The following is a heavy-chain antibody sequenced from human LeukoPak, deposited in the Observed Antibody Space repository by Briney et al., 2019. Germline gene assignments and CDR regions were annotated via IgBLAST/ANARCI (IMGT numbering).Heavy chain of an antibody. CDR2: ISGSGGST. D-gene: IGHD2-15*01. J-gene: IGHJ4*02. CDR1: GFTFSSYG. Sequence: PGGTLRLSCAASGFTFSSYGMRWVRQAPGKGLEWVSAISGSGGSTYYADSVKGRFTISRDNSKNTLYLQMNSLRAEDTAVYYCAKVACFGYCSGGSHLYYFDYWGQGTLVTVSS. CDR3: AKVACFGYCSGGSHLYYFDY. V-gene: IGHV3-23*01.